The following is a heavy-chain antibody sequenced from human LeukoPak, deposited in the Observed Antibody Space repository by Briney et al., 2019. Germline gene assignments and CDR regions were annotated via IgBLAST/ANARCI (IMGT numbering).Heavy chain of an antibody. J-gene: IGHJ4*02. V-gene: IGHV3-23*01. CDR2: ISGSGDST. CDR1: GFTFSNYA. CDR3: AKGGWGTVLDY. Sequence: GGSLRLSCAASGFTFSNYAMPWVRQAPGKGLEWVSTISGSGDSTYYSDSVKGRFTISRDNSENTLYLQLNSLRAEDTAVYYCAKGGWGTVLDYWGQGTLVTVSA. D-gene: IGHD3-16*01.